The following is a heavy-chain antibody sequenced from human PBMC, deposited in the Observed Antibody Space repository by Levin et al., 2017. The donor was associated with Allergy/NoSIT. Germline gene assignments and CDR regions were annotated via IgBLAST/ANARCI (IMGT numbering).Heavy chain of an antibody. Sequence: SETLSLTCAVYGGSFSGFFWGWIRQPPGKGLAWIGDINQSGNTNYNPSLTSRVTISVDTSKSQFSLNLTSVTAADTPLYYCATGRSYCSSSTCYVDAFDIWGQGTMVTVSS. V-gene: IGHV4-34*01. CDR2: INQSGNT. J-gene: IGHJ3*02. CDR1: GGSFSGFF. CDR3: ATGRSYCSSSTCYVDAFDI. D-gene: IGHD2-2*01.